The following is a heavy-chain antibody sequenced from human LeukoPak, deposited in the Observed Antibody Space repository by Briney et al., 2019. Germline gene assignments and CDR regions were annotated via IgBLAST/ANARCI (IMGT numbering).Heavy chain of an antibody. J-gene: IGHJ4*02. D-gene: IGHD6-13*01. CDR2: IKQDGSEK. Sequence: TGGSLRLSCAASGFTVSSNYMGWVRQAPGKGLEWVANIKQDGSEKYYVDSVKGRFTISRDNAKNSLYLQMNSLRAEDTAVYYCAGQIAAAGNFDYWGQGTLVTVSS. V-gene: IGHV3-7*01. CDR1: GFTVSSNY. CDR3: AGQIAAAGNFDY.